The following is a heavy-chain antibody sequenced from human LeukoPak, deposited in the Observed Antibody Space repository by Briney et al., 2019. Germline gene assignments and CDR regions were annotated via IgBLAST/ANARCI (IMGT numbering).Heavy chain of an antibody. V-gene: IGHV3-30*02. Sequence: QPGGSLRLSCAASGFTFSSYGMHWVRQAPGKGLEWVSFIRYDGSNEYYADSVKGRFTISRDNAKNSQYLQMNRLRVEDTAVYYCARVGLDRRGYSGYEAFDYWGQGTLVTVSS. CDR3: ARVGLDRRGYSGYEAFDY. D-gene: IGHD5-12*01. CDR2: IRYDGSNE. J-gene: IGHJ4*02. CDR1: GFTFSSYG.